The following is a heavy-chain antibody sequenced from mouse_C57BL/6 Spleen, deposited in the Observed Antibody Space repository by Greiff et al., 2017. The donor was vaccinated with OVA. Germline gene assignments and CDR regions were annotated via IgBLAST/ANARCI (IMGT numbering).Heavy chain of an antibody. CDR3: ARGEGRGYWYFDV. Sequence: VHVKQSVAELVRPGASVKLSCTASGFNIKNTYMHWVKQRPEQGLEWIGRIDPANGNTKYAPKFQGKATITADTSSNTAYLQLSSLTSEDTAIYYCARGEGRGYWYFDVWGTGTTVTVSS. D-gene: IGHD3-3*01. CDR2: IDPANGNT. J-gene: IGHJ1*03. V-gene: IGHV14-3*01. CDR1: GFNIKNTY.